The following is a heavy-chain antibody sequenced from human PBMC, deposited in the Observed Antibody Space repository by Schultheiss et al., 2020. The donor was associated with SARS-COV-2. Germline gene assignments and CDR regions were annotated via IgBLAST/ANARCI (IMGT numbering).Heavy chain of an antibody. CDR1: GGSISSYY. D-gene: IGHD3-3*01. CDR2: IYYSGST. Sequence: GSLRLSCTVSGGSISSYYWSWIRQPPGKGLEWIGSIYYSGSTYYNPSLKSRVTISVDTSKNQFSLKLSSVTAADTAVYYCARDLIPERYYDFWSGSSRWFDPWGQGTLVTVSS. J-gene: IGHJ5*02. CDR3: ARDLIPERYYDFWSGSSRWFDP. V-gene: IGHV4-59*05.